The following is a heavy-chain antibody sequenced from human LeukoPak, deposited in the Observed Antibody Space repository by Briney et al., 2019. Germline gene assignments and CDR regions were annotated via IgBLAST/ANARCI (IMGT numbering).Heavy chain of an antibody. J-gene: IGHJ3*02. CDR1: GGSISSSSYY. CDR3: ARHESYYDYAFDI. CDR2: IYYSGST. V-gene: IGHV4-39*01. D-gene: IGHD3-22*01. Sequence: SETLSLTCTVSGGSISSSSYYWGWIRQPPGKGLEWIGSIYYSGSTYYNPSLKSRVTISVDTSKNQFSLKLSSVTAADTAVYYCARHESYYDYAFDIWGQGTMATVSS.